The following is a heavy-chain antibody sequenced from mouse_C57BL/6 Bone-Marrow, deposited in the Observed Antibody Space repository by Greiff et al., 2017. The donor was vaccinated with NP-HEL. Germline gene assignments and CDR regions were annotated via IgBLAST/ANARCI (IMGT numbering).Heavy chain of an antibody. V-gene: IGHV5-9-1*02. CDR1: GFTFSSYA. CDR2: ISSGGDYI. D-gene: IGHD1-1*01. Sequence: EVKLVESGEGLVKPGGSLKLSCAASGFTFSSYAMSWVRQTPEKRLEWVAYISSGGDYIYYADTVKGRFTISRDNARNTLYLQMSSLKSEDTAMYYCTRVRTTVPYYAMDYWGQGTSVTVSS. J-gene: IGHJ4*01. CDR3: TRVRTTVPYYAMDY.